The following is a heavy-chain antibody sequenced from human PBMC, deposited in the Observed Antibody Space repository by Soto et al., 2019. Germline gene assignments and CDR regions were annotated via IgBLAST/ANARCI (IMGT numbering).Heavy chain of an antibody. CDR3: ARGSEYSNGYGYYYYAMDV. CDR2: IIPIFGTA. D-gene: IGHD5-18*01. Sequence: VASVKVSCKASGGTFSSYAISWVRQAPGQGLEWMGGIIPIFGTANYAQKFQGRVTITADESTSTAYMELSSLRSEDTAVYYCARGSEYSNGYGYYYYAMDVWGQGTTVTVSS. V-gene: IGHV1-69*13. J-gene: IGHJ6*02. CDR1: GGTFSSYA.